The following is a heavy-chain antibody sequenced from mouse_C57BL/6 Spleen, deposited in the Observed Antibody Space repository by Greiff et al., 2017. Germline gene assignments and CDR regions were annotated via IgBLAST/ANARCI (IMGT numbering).Heavy chain of an antibody. V-gene: IGHV2-5*01. CDR2: IWRGGST. CDR1: GFSLTSYG. Sequence: VHLVESGPGLVQPSQSLSITCTVSGFSLTSYGVHWVRQSPGKGLEWLGVIWRGGSTDYNAAFMSRLSITKDNSKSQVFFKMNSLQADDTAIYYCAKHLYSSSYVGAMDYWGQGTSVTVSS. J-gene: IGHJ4*01. CDR3: AKHLYSSSYVGAMDY. D-gene: IGHD1-1*01.